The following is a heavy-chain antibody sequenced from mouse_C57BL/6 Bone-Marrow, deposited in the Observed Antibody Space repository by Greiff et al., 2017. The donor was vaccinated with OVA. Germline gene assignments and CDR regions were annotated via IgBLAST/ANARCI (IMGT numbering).Heavy chain of an antibody. CDR1: GYNFTNYW. CDR2: IYPGGGYT. J-gene: IGHJ1*03. Sequence: VNLVESGAELVRPGTSVKMSCKASGYNFTNYWIGWAKQRTGHGLEWIGDIYPGGGYTNYNEKFKGKATLTADKSSSTAYMQFISLTSEDSAIYYCARFITTVWYFDVWCTGTTVTVSS. CDR3: ARFITTVWYFDV. V-gene: IGHV1-63*01. D-gene: IGHD1-1*01.